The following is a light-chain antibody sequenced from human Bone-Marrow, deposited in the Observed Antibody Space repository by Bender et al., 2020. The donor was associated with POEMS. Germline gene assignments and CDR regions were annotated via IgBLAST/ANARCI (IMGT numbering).Light chain of an antibody. CDR2: EVT. V-gene: IGLV2-14*02. Sequence: QSALPQPASVSGSPGQSITISCTGPKVDGGSYDLDSWYQQHPGTAPRLLIYEVTKRPSGVSSRFSGSKSGNTASLTISGLQAEDEADYYCSSYTSSTTLVFGGGTKLTVL. J-gene: IGLJ2*01. CDR3: SSYTSSTTLV. CDR1: KVDGGSYDL.